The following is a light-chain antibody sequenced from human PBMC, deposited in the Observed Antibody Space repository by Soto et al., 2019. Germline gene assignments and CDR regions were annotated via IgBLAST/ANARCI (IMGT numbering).Light chain of an antibody. Sequence: QSALTQPPSASGSPGQSVTISYTGTSSDVGGYNYVSWYQQHPGKVPKLMIYEVTKRPSGVPDRFPGSKSGNTASLTVSGLQTEDEADYYCSSYAGTAYVFGTGTKVTVL. V-gene: IGLV2-8*01. CDR2: EVT. CDR1: SSDVGGYNY. CDR3: SSYAGTAYV. J-gene: IGLJ1*01.